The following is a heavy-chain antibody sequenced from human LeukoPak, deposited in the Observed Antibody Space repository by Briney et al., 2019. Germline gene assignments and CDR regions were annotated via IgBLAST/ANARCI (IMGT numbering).Heavy chain of an antibody. CDR1: GFTFSTYG. J-gene: IGHJ4*02. CDR2: IRADGSEK. CDR3: AKDLYRSGFYPTTFDY. Sequence: PGGSLRLSCAASGFTFSTYGMHWVRQAPGKGLEWVAFIRADGSEKYYADSVKGQITISRDNSKNTPYLQMNSLRAEDTAVYYCAKDLYRSGFYPTTFDYWGQGTLVTVSS. D-gene: IGHD6-19*01. V-gene: IGHV3-30*02.